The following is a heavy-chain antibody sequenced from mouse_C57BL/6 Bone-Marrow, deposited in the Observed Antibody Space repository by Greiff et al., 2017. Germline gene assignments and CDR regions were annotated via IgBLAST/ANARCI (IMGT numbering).Heavy chain of an antibody. CDR3: AVYYGSSYDCWCFDV. CDR1: GYAFSSSW. CDR2: IYPGDGDT. V-gene: IGHV1-82*01. D-gene: IGHD1-1*01. Sequence: VKLMESGPELVKPGASVKISCKASGYAFSSSWMNWVKQRPGKGLEWIGRIYPGDGDTNYNGTFKGKATLTADKSSSTAYMQLSSLTSEDSAVYFCAVYYGSSYDCWCFDVWGTGTTVTVSS. J-gene: IGHJ1*03.